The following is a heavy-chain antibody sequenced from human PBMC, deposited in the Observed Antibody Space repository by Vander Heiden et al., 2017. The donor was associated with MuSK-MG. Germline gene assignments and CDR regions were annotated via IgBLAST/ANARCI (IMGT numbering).Heavy chain of an antibody. CDR1: GFPFSTYA. J-gene: IGHJ4*02. CDR3: AKSNNWNYAEC. Sequence: QLLESGGGLVQPGGSLRLSCAASGFPFSTYAMGWVRQAPGKGLQWVSSINGNGRNTYYADSVKGRFTIARDNSKNTLCLQMNSLRAEDMAVYYCAKSNNWNYAECWGQGTLVTVSS. D-gene: IGHD1-1*01. V-gene: IGHV3-23*01. CDR2: INGNGRNT.